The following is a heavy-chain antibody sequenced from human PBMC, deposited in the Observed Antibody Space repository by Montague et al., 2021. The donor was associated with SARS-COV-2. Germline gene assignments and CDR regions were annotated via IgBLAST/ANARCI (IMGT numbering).Heavy chain of an antibody. J-gene: IGHJ4*02. CDR2: FCFTKKT. CDR3: ARFWSGYVDK. Sequence: SETLSLTCTVSGVVELRRRSESTRLNSSHTTKSHGVFCFTKKTTHNPPLKSRVTISVDTSRSQFSLRLTSVTAADTAVYFCARFWSGYVDKWSQGTLVTV. CDR1: GVVELRRRSE. V-gene: IGHV4-61*10. D-gene: IGHD3-3*01.